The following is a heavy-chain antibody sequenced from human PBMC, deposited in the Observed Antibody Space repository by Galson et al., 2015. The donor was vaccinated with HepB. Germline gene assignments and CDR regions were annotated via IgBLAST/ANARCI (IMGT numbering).Heavy chain of an antibody. CDR3: AGLIVLVVYAFFDY. CDR2: MNPNSGNT. V-gene: IGHV1-8*01. CDR1: GYTFTSCD. D-gene: IGHD2-8*02. Sequence: SVKVSCKASGYTFTSCDINWVRQATGQGLEWMGWMNPNSGNTGYAQKFQGRVTMTRNTSISTTYMELSSLRSEDTAVYYCAGLIVLVVYAFFDYWGQGTLVTVSS. J-gene: IGHJ4*02.